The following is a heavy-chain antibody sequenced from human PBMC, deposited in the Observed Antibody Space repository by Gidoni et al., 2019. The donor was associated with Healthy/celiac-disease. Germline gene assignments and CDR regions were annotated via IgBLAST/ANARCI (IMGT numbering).Heavy chain of an antibody. Sequence: QVTLKESGPVLVKPKETLTLTCTVSGFSLSNARMGVSWIRQPPGKALEWLAHIFSNDEKSYSTSLKSRLTISKDTSKSQVVLTMTNMDPVDTATYYCARIIVSWRQPAGSKWFDPWGQGTQITVSS. J-gene: IGHJ5*02. CDR2: IFSNDEK. V-gene: IGHV2-26*01. D-gene: IGHD1-26*01. CDR1: GFSLSNARMG. CDR3: ARIIVSWRQPAGSKWFDP.